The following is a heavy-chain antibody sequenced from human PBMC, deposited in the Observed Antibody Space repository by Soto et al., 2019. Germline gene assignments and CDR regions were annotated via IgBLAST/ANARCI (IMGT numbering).Heavy chain of an antibody. CDR3: ARGPPQITIFGVVISVRGSPTYYYYGMDV. V-gene: IGHV1-69*13. Sequence: SVKVSCKASGGTFSSYAISWVRQAPGQGLEWMGGIIPIFGTANYAQKFQGRVTITADESTSTAYMELSSLRSEDTAVYYCARGPPQITIFGVVISVRGSPTYYYYGMDVWGQGTTVTVSS. CDR2: IIPIFGTA. J-gene: IGHJ6*02. CDR1: GGTFSSYA. D-gene: IGHD3-3*01.